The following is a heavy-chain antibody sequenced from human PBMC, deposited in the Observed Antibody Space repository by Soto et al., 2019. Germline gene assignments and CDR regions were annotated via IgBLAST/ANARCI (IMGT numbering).Heavy chain of an antibody. D-gene: IGHD2-2*01. J-gene: IGHJ4*02. Sequence: QVPLVQSGAEVKKPGASVKVSCKASGYTFTGYYMHWVRQAPGQGLEWMGWINPNSGGTNYAQKFQGWVTMTRDTSISTAYMELSRLRSDDTAVYYCARDACSSTSCYVGFDYWGQGTLVTVSS. CDR2: INPNSGGT. CDR3: ARDACSSTSCYVGFDY. CDR1: GYTFTGYY. V-gene: IGHV1-2*04.